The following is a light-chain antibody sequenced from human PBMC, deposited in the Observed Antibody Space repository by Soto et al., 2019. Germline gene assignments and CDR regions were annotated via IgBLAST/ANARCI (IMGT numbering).Light chain of an antibody. J-gene: IGLJ1*01. Sequence: QSVLTQSPSTSGTPGQRVTISCSGNSSNIGGNTVNWYQQVPGTAPKLLIYTNNQRPSGVPDRFSGSKSGNTASLTVSGLQADDEADYYCLSYGGSNNYVFGTGTKVTVL. CDR1: SSNIGGNT. V-gene: IGLV1-44*01. CDR3: LSYGGSNNYV. CDR2: TNN.